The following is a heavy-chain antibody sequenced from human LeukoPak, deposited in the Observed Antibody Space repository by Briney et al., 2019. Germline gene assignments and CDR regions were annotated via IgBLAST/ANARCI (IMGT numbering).Heavy chain of an antibody. D-gene: IGHD3-3*01. CDR2: IWNDASNK. CDR3: TKSDWFDP. V-gene: IGHV3-33*06. CDR1: GFTFSTYG. Sequence: PGGSLRLSCAASGFTFSTYGMHWVRQAPGKGLEWVAVIWNDASNKYYADSVKGRFTISRDNSKSTLYLQMNSLRAEDTAVYYCTKSDWFDPWGQGTLVTVSS. J-gene: IGHJ5*02.